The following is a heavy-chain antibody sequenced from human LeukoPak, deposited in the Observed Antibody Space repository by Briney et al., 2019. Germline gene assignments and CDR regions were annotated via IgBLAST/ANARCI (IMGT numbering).Heavy chain of an antibody. Sequence: GGSLRLSCAASGFILSDQYMDWVRQAPGKGLEWVSYISSSGSTIYYADSVKGRFTISRDNAKNSLYLQMNSLRAEDTAVYYCARDGGDIVATFFDYWGQGTLVTVSS. J-gene: IGHJ4*02. CDR2: ISSSGSTI. D-gene: IGHD5-12*01. V-gene: IGHV3-11*01. CDR3: ARDGGDIVATFFDY. CDR1: GFILSDQY.